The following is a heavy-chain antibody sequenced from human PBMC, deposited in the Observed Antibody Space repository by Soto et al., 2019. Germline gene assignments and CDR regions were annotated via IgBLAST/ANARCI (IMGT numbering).Heavy chain of an antibody. D-gene: IGHD5-18*01. Sequence: QVQLQESGPGLVKPSQTLSLTCTVSGGSISSGGYYWSWIRQHPGKGLEWIGYIYYSGSTYYNPSLKXRXTXSXYTSKNQFSLKLSSVTAADTAVYYCARAGSGVQLWYWGQGTLVTVSS. CDR3: ARAGSGVQLWY. CDR2: IYYSGST. CDR1: GGSISSGGYY. J-gene: IGHJ4*02. V-gene: IGHV4-31*03.